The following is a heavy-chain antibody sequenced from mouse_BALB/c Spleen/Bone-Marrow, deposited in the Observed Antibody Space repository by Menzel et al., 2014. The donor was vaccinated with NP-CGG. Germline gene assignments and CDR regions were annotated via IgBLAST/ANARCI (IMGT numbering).Heavy chain of an antibody. CDR2: ISSGGSYT. D-gene: IGHD2-14*01. CDR3: ARPCYYWYDAAMDY. CDR1: GFTFSSYG. V-gene: IGHV5-6*01. J-gene: IGHJ4*01. Sequence: EVHLVESGGDLVKPGGSLKLSCAASGFTFSSYGMSWVRQTPDKRLEWVATISSGGSYTYYPDSVKGRFTISRDNAKNTLYLQMSGLKSEDTAMYYCARPCYYWYDAAMDYWGQGTSVTVSS.